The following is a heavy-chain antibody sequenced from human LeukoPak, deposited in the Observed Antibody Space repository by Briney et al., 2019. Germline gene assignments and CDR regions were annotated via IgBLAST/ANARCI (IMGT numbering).Heavy chain of an antibody. CDR3: AKSSRIGVGAIAPSDY. V-gene: IGHV3-23*01. CDR2: IGGSDTST. D-gene: IGHD1-26*01. CDR1: GYTFSSYA. Sequence: GGSLRLSCAASGYTFSSYAMTWVRQAPGKGLECVSAIGGSDTSTYYADSVRGRFTISRDNSMNTLYLQMNRLRAEDSAVYYCAKSSRIGVGAIAPSDYWGEGTLVTVSS. J-gene: IGHJ4*02.